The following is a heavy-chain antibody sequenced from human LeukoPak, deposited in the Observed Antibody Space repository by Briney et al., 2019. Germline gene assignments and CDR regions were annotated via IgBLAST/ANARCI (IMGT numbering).Heavy chain of an antibody. CDR2: IYYSGST. CDR3: ARVGLYCSGGSCYPNWFDP. D-gene: IGHD2-15*01. V-gene: IGHV4-59*01. J-gene: IGHJ5*02. Sequence: MPSETLSLTCTVSGGSISSYYWSWIRQPPGKGLEWIGYIYYSGSTNYNPSLKSRVTISVDTSKNQFSLKLSSVTAADTAVYYCARVGLYCSGGSCYPNWFDPWGQGTLVTVSS. CDR1: GGSISSYY.